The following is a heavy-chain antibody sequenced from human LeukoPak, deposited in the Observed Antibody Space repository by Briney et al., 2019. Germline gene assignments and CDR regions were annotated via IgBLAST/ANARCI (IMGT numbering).Heavy chain of an antibody. Sequence: WVKVSCKASGYTFTSYGISWVRQAPGQGLEWMGWISALNGNTDYAQKLQGRVTMTTDTSTSTAYMELRSLRSDDTAVYYCATRGHGSGSYAGYYYYYGMDVWGQGTTVTVSS. CDR2: ISALNGNT. CDR1: GYTFTSYG. CDR3: ATRGHGSGSYAGYYYYYGMDV. D-gene: IGHD3-10*01. V-gene: IGHV1-18*01. J-gene: IGHJ6*02.